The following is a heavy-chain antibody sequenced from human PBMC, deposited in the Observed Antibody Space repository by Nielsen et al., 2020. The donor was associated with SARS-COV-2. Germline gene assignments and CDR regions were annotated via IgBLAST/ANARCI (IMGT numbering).Heavy chain of an antibody. V-gene: IGHV1-3*04. CDR2: INTGNGNT. J-gene: IGHJ4*02. CDR3: AREAGRGTLSGTEWYFYF. CDR1: GYTFTTNA. Sequence: ASVKVSCKSSGYTFTTNAINWVRQAPGQWLEWMGWINTGNGNTKYSQRSQGRVTFTRDTSASTAHMELASLNSEETAIYYCAREAGRGTLSGTEWYFYFWGQGTLVTVSS. D-gene: IGHD6-19*01.